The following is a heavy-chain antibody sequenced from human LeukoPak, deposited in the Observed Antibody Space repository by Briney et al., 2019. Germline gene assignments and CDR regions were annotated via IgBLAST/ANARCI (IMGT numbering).Heavy chain of an antibody. Sequence: GGSLRLSCVASGFTFSSYSMNWVRQAPGKGLEWVSYISTSSSTIYYADSVKGRFTISRDNAKNSLYLQMNSLRVEDTAVYYCARVEMATTGDYRGQGTLVTVSS. V-gene: IGHV3-48*01. CDR3: ARVEMATTGDY. CDR1: GFTFSSYS. J-gene: IGHJ4*02. CDR2: ISTSSSTI. D-gene: IGHD5-24*01.